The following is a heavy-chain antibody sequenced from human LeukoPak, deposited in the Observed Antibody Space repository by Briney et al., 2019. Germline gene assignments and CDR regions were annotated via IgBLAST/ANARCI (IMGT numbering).Heavy chain of an antibody. J-gene: IGHJ4*02. V-gene: IGHV3-30*04. CDR1: GFTFSSYA. Sequence: GGSLRLSCAASGFTFSSYAMHWIRQAPGKGLEWVAVISYDGSNKYYADSVKGRFTISRDNSKNTLYLQMNSLRAEDTAVYYCARGFGGELYYFDYWGQGTLVTVSS. D-gene: IGHD2-21*01. CDR3: ARGFGGELYYFDY. CDR2: ISYDGSNK.